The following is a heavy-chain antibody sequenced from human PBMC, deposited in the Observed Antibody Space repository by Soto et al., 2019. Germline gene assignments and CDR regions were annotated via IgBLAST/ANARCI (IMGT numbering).Heavy chain of an antibody. CDR2: IIPIFGRT. J-gene: IGHJ6*02. Sequence: SVKVSCKPSGGTFANFAFSWVRQAPGQGLEWMGGIIPIFGRTNLARRFQGRVTITADESTTVAYMELSSLRFEDTAVYYCARGYSGFDKGDIGYYGMDVWGQGTTVTVSS. CDR1: GGTFANFA. V-gene: IGHV1-69*13. D-gene: IGHD5-12*01. CDR3: ARGYSGFDKGDIGYYGMDV.